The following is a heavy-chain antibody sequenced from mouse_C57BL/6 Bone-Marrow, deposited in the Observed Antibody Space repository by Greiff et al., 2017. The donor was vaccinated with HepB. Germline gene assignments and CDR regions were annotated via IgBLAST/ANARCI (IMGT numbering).Heavy chain of an antibody. J-gene: IGHJ2*01. CDR1: GYTFTDYE. CDR2: IDPETGGT. CDR3: TGDGYDVDY. Sequence: QVQLKESGAELVRPGASVTLSCKASGYTFTDYEMHWVKQTPVHGLEWIGAIDPETGGTAYNQKFKGKAILTADKSSSTAYMELRSLTSEDSAVYYCTGDGYDVDYWGQGTTLTVSS. V-gene: IGHV1-15*01. D-gene: IGHD2-2*01.